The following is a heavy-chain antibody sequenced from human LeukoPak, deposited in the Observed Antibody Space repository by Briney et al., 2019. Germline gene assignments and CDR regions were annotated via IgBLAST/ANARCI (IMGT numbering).Heavy chain of an antibody. V-gene: IGHV4-38-2*01. D-gene: IGHD6-6*01. CDR3: ARVPYSSSAYWFDH. CDR1: GYSISSGYY. Sequence: KASETLSLTCAVSGYSISSGYYWGWIRQPPGKGLEWIGSIYHSGSTYYNPSLKSRVTILIDTSKNQFSLKLSSVTAADTAVYYCARVPYSSSAYWFDHWGQGTLVTVSS. J-gene: IGHJ5*02. CDR2: IYHSGST.